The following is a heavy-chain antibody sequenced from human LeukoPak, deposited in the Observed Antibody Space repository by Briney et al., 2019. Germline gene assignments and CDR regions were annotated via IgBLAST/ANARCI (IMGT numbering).Heavy chain of an antibody. V-gene: IGHV4-4*07. CDR1: GGSISNYF. CDR3: ARGYGAATGEAFDI. J-gene: IGHJ3*02. Sequence: SETLSLTCAVSGGSISNYFWSWIRQPAGKGLEWIGRIYFTGLSDYSPSLKSRVTMSVDSSSNQFFLKLISVTAADTALYYCARGYGAATGEAFDIWGQGTIVTVSS. D-gene: IGHD1-14*01. CDR2: IYFTGLS.